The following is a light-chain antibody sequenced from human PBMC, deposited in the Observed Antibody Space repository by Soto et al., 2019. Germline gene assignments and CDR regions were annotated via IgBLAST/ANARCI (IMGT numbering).Light chain of an antibody. CDR2: AAS. V-gene: IGKV1-39*01. J-gene: IGKJ5*01. CDR1: QGISSY. Sequence: DIQMTQSPSTLSGSVGDRVTITCLASQGISSYLAWYQQKPGKAPKLLIYAASTLQSGVPSRFSGRGSGTDFTLTITSLQPEDFATYFCQQGYDTPITFGQGTRLEIK. CDR3: QQGYDTPIT.